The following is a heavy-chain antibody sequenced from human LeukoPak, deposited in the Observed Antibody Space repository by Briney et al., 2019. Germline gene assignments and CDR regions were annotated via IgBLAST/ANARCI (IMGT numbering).Heavy chain of an antibody. J-gene: IGHJ4*02. Sequence: SSETLSLTCTVYAGSISSRSYYWGWIRQPRGKGLEWIGSIYYRGSTYYNPSLNSRVAISVDTSENQFSLKLSSVTAADTAVYYCARQLHYYSNGFYYDSIDYWGQGSLVTVSS. CDR2: IYYRGST. CDR3: ARQLHYYSNGFYYDSIDY. CDR1: AGSISSRSYY. D-gene: IGHD3-22*01. V-gene: IGHV4-39*01.